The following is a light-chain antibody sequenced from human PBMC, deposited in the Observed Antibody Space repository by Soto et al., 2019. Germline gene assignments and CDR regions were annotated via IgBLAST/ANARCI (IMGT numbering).Light chain of an antibody. V-gene: IGKV3D-20*01. J-gene: IGKJ5*01. Sequence: EIVLTQSPVILSLSPGERGTLSCGASQSVTTNYLAWYQHKSGLAPRLLIYDASTRAPGTPDRFNGSGSGTDFTLTINRLEPEASAIYYCQQYGSLITFGQGTRLEIK. CDR3: QQYGSLIT. CDR2: DAS. CDR1: QSVTTNY.